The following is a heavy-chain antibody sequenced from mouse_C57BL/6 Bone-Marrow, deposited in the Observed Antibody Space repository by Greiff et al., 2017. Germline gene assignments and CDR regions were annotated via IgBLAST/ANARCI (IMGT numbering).Heavy chain of an antibody. CDR3: ECSDQIYDYGSSCCALDY. J-gene: IGHJ4*01. V-gene: IGHV1-63*01. CDR1: GYTFTNYW. D-gene: IGHD1-1*01. Sequence: QVQLQQSGAELVRPGTSVKMSCKASGYTFTNYWIGWVKQRPGHGLEWIGDIYPGGGYTNYNEKFKGKATLTADKSSSTAYMQLSSLTSEDSAIYYCECSDQIYDYGSSCCALDYWGQGTSVTVSS. CDR2: IYPGGGYT.